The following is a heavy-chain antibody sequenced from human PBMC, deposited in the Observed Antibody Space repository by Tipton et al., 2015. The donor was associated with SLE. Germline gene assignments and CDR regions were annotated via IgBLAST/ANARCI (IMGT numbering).Heavy chain of an antibody. CDR2: IYDSGSTNGGST. J-gene: IGHJ4*02. D-gene: IGHD1-26*01. V-gene: IGHV4-59*01. CDR3: ARVDRGGAYYY. Sequence: GLVKPSETLSLTCAVYGGSFSGYYWSWIRQPPGKGLEWIGYIYDSGSTNGGSTNYNASLKSRVSISVDTSKNQFSLKLSSVTAADTAVYYCARVDRGGAYYYWGQGTLVTVSS. CDR1: GGSFSGYY.